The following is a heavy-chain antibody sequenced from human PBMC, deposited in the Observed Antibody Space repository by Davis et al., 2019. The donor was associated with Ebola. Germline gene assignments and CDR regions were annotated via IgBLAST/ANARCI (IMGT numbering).Heavy chain of an antibody. Sequence: PGGSLRLSCAASGFTFSSYSMNWVRQAPGKGLEWVSLISGDGGSTYYADSVKGRFTISRDNSKNSLYLQMNSLRTEDTALYYCAKDIGNYDFWSGWFDYWGQGTLVTVSS. CDR2: ISGDGGST. J-gene: IGHJ4*02. CDR1: GFTFSSYS. CDR3: AKDIGNYDFWSGWFDY. V-gene: IGHV3-43*02. D-gene: IGHD3-3*01.